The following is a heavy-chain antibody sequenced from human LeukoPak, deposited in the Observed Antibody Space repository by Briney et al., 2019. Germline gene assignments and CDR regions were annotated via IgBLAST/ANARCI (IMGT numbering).Heavy chain of an antibody. V-gene: IGHV1-18*01. CDR1: GYTFTSYG. D-gene: IGHD3-9*01. CDR2: ISAYNGNT. CDR3: ARGRLNYDILTGYNDAFDI. Sequence: ASVKVSCKASGYTFTSYGISLVRQAPGQGLEWMGWISAYNGNTNYAQKLQGRVTMTTDTSTSTAYMELRSLRSDDTAVYYCARGRLNYDILTGYNDAFDIWGQGTMVTVSS. J-gene: IGHJ3*02.